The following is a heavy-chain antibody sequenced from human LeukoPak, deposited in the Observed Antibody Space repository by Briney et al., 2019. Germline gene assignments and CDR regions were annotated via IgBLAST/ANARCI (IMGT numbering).Heavy chain of an antibody. J-gene: IGHJ4*02. CDR1: GFAFSAYW. V-gene: IGHV3-74*01. CDR2: INEDATTI. CDR3: VRDLILVWTPGDDFDF. D-gene: IGHD3-16*01. Sequence: GGSLRLSCAASGFAFSAYWMHWVRQAPGKGLEWVSRINEDATTITYADSVKGRFIISRDNSKKSLYLQMNNLRAEDTAVYYCVRDLILVWTPGDDFDFWGQRTLVIVSS.